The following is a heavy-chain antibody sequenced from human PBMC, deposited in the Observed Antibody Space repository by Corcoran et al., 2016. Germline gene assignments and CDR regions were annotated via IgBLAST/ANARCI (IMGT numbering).Heavy chain of an antibody. CDR2: ISSSSSYI. CDR1: GFTFSSYS. J-gene: IGHJ6*02. Sequence: EVQLVESGGGLVKPGGSLRLSCAASGFTFSSYSMNWVRQAPGKGLEWVSSISSSSSYIYYADSVKGRFTISRDNAKNSLYLQMNSLRAEDTAVYYCARDVSYGSSFNYYYGMDVWGQGTTVTVSS. CDR3: ARDVSYGSSFNYYYGMDV. D-gene: IGHD6-13*01. V-gene: IGHV3-21*01.